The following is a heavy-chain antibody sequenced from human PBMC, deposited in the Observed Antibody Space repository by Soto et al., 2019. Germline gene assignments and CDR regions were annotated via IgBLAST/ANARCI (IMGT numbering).Heavy chain of an antibody. CDR2: IYSGGST. V-gene: IGHV3-66*01. CDR3: AIESIVGATNTFDY. Sequence: PGGSLRLSCAASGFTVSSNDMSWVRQAPGKGLEWVSIIYSGGSTYYADSVKGRFTISRDNSKNTLYLQMNSLRAEDTAVYYCAIESIVGATNTFDYWGQGTLVTVSS. D-gene: IGHD1-26*01. J-gene: IGHJ4*02. CDR1: GFTVSSND.